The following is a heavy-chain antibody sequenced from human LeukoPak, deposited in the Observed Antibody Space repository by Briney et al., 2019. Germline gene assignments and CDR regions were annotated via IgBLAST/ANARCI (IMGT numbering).Heavy chain of an antibody. J-gene: IGHJ4*02. Sequence: GGSLRLSCSASGLTLSGYWMHWVRQIPGKGLVWVSRIDSDGSGTSYADSVKGRFTISRDDVKNMLYLQMNSLRVEDAGLYYCSTVEHFWGQGTLVTVSS. CDR3: STVEHF. V-gene: IGHV3-74*01. CDR2: IDSDGSGT. D-gene: IGHD1/OR15-1a*01. CDR1: GLTLSGYW.